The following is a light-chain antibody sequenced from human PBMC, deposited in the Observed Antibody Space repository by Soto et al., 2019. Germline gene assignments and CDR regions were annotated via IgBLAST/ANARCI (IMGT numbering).Light chain of an antibody. V-gene: IGLV2-14*01. Sequence: QSVLTQPASVSGSPGQSITISCTGTSSDVGGYNYVSWYQQHPGKAPKLMIYDVSNRPSGASNRFSGSKSGNTASLTISGLQAEDEADYYCSSYTSSSTPVFGTGTKVTVL. CDR2: DVS. J-gene: IGLJ1*01. CDR1: SSDVGGYNY. CDR3: SSYTSSSTPV.